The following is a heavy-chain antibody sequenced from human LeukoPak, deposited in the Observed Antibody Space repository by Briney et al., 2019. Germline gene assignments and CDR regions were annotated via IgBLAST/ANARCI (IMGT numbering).Heavy chain of an antibody. CDR2: INPNNGGT. D-gene: IGHD3-3*01. Sequence: ASVKVSCKASGYTFTGYYMHWVRQAPGQGLEWMGRINPNNGGTNYAQKFQDRVTMTRDTSISTAYMELSRLRSDDTAVYYCASPQYDFWSGYDFDYWGQGTLVTVSS. V-gene: IGHV1-2*06. J-gene: IGHJ4*02. CDR3: ASPQYDFWSGYDFDY. CDR1: GYTFTGYY.